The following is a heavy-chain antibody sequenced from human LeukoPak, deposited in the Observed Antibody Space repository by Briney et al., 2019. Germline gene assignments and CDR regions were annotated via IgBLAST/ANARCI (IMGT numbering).Heavy chain of an antibody. CDR3: ARDYSDFWSGYYKYYYYYMDV. Sequence: SETLSLTCTVSGGSISSSSYYWGWIRQPPGKGLEWIGSIYYSGSTYYNPSLKSRVTISVDTSKNQFSLKLSSVTAADTAVYYCARDYSDFWSGYYKYYYYYMDVWGKGTTVTVSS. CDR1: GGSISSSSYY. CDR2: IYYSGST. J-gene: IGHJ6*03. D-gene: IGHD3-3*01. V-gene: IGHV4-39*07.